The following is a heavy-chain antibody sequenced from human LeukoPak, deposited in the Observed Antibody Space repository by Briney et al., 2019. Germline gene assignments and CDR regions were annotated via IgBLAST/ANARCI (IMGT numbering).Heavy chain of an antibody. J-gene: IGHJ4*02. CDR2: ISSSSSTI. V-gene: IGHV3-48*02. D-gene: IGHD2-8*01. Sequence: PSGGSLRLSCAASGFTFSSYSMTWVRQAPGKGLEWVSYISSSSSTIYYADSVKGRFTISRDNAKNSLYLQMNSLRDEDTAVYYCARDRSSVYAIREPFDYWGQGTLVTVSS. CDR1: GFTFSSYS. CDR3: ARDRSSVYAIREPFDY.